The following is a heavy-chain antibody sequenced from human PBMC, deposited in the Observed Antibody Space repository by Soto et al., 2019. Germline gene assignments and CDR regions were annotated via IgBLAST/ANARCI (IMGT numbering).Heavy chain of an antibody. D-gene: IGHD6-13*01. CDR2: IYYSGST. CDR1: GGSISSGGYY. V-gene: IGHV4-31*03. J-gene: IGHJ4*02. Sequence: PSGTLSLTCTVSGGSISSGGYYWSWIRQHPGKGLEWIGYIYYSGSTYYNPSLKSRVTISVDTSKNQFSLKLSSVTAADTAVYYCARVSSSPLNFDYWGQGTLVTVSS. CDR3: ARVSSSPLNFDY.